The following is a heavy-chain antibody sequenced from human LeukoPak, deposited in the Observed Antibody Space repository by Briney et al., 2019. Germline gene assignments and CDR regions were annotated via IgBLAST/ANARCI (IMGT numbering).Heavy chain of an antibody. CDR3: ARESGVGVPAAPLEALGMDV. J-gene: IGHJ6*04. Sequence: KASETLSLTCAVYGGSFSGYYWSRIRQPPGKGLEWIGEINHSGSTNYNPSLKSRVTISVDTSKNQFSLKLSPVTAADTAVYYCARESGVGVPAAPLEALGMDVWGKGTTVTVSS. D-gene: IGHD2-2*01. CDR2: INHSGST. CDR1: GGSFSGYY. V-gene: IGHV4-34*01.